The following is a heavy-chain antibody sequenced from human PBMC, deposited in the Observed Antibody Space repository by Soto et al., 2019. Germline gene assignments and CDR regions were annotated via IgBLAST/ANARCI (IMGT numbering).Heavy chain of an antibody. CDR2: IYYSGST. CDR1: GGSISSSSYY. Sequence: SETLSLTCTVSGGSISSSSYYWGWIRQPPGKGLEWIGSIYYSGSTYYNPSLKSRVTISVDTSKNQFSLKLSSVTAADTAVYYCARHGDIAARHHYYGMDVWGQGTTVTVSS. J-gene: IGHJ6*02. CDR3: ARHGDIAARHHYYGMDV. D-gene: IGHD6-6*01. V-gene: IGHV4-39*01.